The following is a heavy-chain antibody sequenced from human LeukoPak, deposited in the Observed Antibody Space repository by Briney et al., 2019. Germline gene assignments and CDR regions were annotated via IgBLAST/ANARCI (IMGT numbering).Heavy chain of an antibody. D-gene: IGHD6-19*01. CDR2: IYHSGST. Sequence: SETLSLTCTVSGGSISSSNWWSWVRQPPGKGLEWIGEIYHSGSTNYNPSLKSRVTISVDKSKNQFPLKLSSVTAADTAVYYCARAAVAARWFDPWGQGTLVTVSS. CDR1: GGSISSSNW. V-gene: IGHV4-4*02. J-gene: IGHJ5*02. CDR3: ARAAVAARWFDP.